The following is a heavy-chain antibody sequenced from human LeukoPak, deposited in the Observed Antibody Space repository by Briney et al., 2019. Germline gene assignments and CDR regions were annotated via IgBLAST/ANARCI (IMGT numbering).Heavy chain of an antibody. V-gene: IGHV4-30-2*01. CDR1: GGPISSGGYY. Sequence: SETLSLTCTVSGGPISSGGYYWSWIRQPPGKGLEWIGYIYHSGSTYYNPSLKSRVTISVDRSKNQFSLKLSSVTAADTAVYYCARYRDSYDAFDIWGQGTMVTVSS. CDR2: IYHSGST. J-gene: IGHJ3*02. D-gene: IGHD1-14*01. CDR3: ARYRDSYDAFDI.